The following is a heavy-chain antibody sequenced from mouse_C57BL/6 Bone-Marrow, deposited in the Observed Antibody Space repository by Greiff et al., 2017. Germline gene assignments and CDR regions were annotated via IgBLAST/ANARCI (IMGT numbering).Heavy chain of an antibody. J-gene: IGHJ1*03. CDR3: ARGRTHYYGRSWYFDV. D-gene: IGHD1-1*01. V-gene: IGHV8-8*01. CDR1: GFSLSTFGMG. CDR2: IWWADDK. Sequence: QVTLKESGPGILQPSQTLSLTCSFSGFSLSTFGMGVGWIRQPSGKGLEWLAHIWWADDKYYNPALKRRLTISKDTSKYQVFIKMANVDTGDTATDYCARGRTHYYGRSWYFDVWGTGTTVTVSS.